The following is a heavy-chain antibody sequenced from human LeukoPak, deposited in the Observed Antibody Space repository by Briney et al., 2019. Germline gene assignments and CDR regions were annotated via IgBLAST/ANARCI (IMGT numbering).Heavy chain of an antibody. J-gene: IGHJ4*02. D-gene: IGHD2-15*01. V-gene: IGHV3-11*04. CDR3: ARAQAGGGNSDY. Sequence: GGSLRLSCAASGFTFSDYYMSWIRQAPGKVLEWVSYISSSGSTIYYADSVKGRFTISRDNAKNSLYLQMGSLRAEDMAVYYCARAQAGGGNSDYWGQGTLVTVSS. CDR1: GFTFSDYY. CDR2: ISSSGSTI.